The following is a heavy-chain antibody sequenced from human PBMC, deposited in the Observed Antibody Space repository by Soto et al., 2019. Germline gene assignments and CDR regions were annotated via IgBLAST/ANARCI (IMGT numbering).Heavy chain of an antibody. D-gene: IGHD3-22*01. CDR1: GGSISSGDYY. J-gene: IGHJ4*02. CDR3: ARAHLYYYDSSGYGHVDY. CDR2: IYYSGST. Sequence: ASETLSLTCTVSGGSISSGDYYWSWIRQPPGKGLEWIGYIYYSGSTYYNPSLKSRVTISVDTSKNQFSLKLSSVTAADTAVYYCARAHLYYYDSSGYGHVDYWGQGTLVTVSS. V-gene: IGHV4-30-4*01.